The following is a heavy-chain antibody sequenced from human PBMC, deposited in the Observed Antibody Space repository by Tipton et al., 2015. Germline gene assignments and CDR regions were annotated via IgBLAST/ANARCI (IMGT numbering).Heavy chain of an antibody. V-gene: IGHV3-9*01. CDR1: GFTFGDYA. CDR3: ASSMSVAGTGDS. Sequence: SLRLSCAASGFTFGDYAMHWVRQAPGKGLEWVSGISWNSGSIGYADSVKGRFTISRDNAKNTLFLQMNSLRTDDTAVYYCASSMSVAGTGDSWGQGTLVTVSS. J-gene: IGHJ4*02. D-gene: IGHD6-19*01. CDR2: ISWNSGSI.